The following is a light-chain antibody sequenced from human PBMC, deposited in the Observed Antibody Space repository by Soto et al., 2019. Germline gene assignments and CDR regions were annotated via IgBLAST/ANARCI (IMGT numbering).Light chain of an antibody. Sequence: SYELTQTPAVSVSPGQTASISCSGDKLGNKYTCWYQQKPGQSPVLVIYQDSERPSGIPERFSGSSSGNTATLTISETQAMDEAHYYCQAWDSGAVVFGGGTKLTVL. CDR1: KLGNKY. J-gene: IGLJ2*01. CDR2: QDS. CDR3: QAWDSGAVV. V-gene: IGLV3-1*01.